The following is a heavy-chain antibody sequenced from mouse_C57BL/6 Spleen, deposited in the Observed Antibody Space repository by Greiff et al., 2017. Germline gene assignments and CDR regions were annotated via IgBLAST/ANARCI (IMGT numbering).Heavy chain of an antibody. CDR1: GYAFRSYW. Sequence: QVQLQQSGAELVKPGASVKFSCKASGYAFRSYWMNWVKQRPGQGLEWIGQIYPGDGDTNYNGKFKGKATLTADKSSSTAYLQLSSLTSDDSAVYFCSRGRGGYAMDYWGQGTSVTVSS. CDR3: SRGRGGYAMDY. CDR2: IYPGDGDT. V-gene: IGHV1-80*01. J-gene: IGHJ4*01. D-gene: IGHD1-1*01.